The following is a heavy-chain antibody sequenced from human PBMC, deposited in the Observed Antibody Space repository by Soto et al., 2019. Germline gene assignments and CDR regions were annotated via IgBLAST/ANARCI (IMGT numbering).Heavy chain of an antibody. D-gene: IGHD6-13*01. J-gene: IGHJ3*02. V-gene: IGHV4-34*01. CDR1: GGSFSGYY. Sequence: SETLSLTCAVYGGSFSGYYWSWIRQPPRKGLEWIGEINHSGSTNYNPSLKSRVTISVDTSKNQFSLKLTSVTAADTAVYYCARVGYSSSWYRRGAFDIWGQGTMVTVSS. CDR2: INHSGST. CDR3: ARVGYSSSWYRRGAFDI.